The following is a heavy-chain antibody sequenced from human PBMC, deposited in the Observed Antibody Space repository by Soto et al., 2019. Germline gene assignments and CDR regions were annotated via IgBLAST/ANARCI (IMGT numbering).Heavy chain of an antibody. D-gene: IGHD6-13*01. J-gene: IGHJ4*02. CDR1: GFSSGDYN. CDR2: ITWDGGTT. V-gene: IGHV3-43*01. Sequence: EVELVESGGAVVQPGGSLRLSSAASGFSSGDYNIHWLRQGPGTGLEWVSLITWDGGTTYYAVSVKGRFTISKDTGNNSVDREMHSMTNVDSAVYCCAKTERWYGNTSRVAFDYWRQGTL. CDR3: AKTERWYGNTSRVAFDY.